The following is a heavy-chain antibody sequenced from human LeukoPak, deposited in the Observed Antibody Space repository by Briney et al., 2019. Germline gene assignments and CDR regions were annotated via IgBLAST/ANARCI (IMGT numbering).Heavy chain of an antibody. J-gene: IGHJ5*02. V-gene: IGHV1-18*01. Sequence: ASVKVSCKASGYTFTSYGTSWVRQAPGQGLEWMGWISAYNGNTNYAQKLQGRVTMTTDTSTSTAYMELRSLRSDDTAVYYCARVATFGGVIANWFDPWGQGTLVTVSS. D-gene: IGHD3-16*02. CDR3: ARVATFGGVIANWFDP. CDR1: GYTFTSYG. CDR2: ISAYNGNT.